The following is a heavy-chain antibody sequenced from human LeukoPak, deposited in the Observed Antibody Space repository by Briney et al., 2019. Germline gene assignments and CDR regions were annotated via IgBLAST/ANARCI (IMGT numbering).Heavy chain of an antibody. CDR2: ISGSGGTT. Sequence: GGSLRLSCAGSGFTFSSFPMTWIRQAPGKGLEWVSFISGSGGTTHYADSVRGRFTVSRDNSNNTLYLHMASLADDDTAIYYCAKDAPLIAVATPWGQGTLVIVSS. V-gene: IGHV3-23*01. CDR1: GFTFSSFP. CDR3: AKDAPLIAVATP. D-gene: IGHD6-19*01. J-gene: IGHJ5*02.